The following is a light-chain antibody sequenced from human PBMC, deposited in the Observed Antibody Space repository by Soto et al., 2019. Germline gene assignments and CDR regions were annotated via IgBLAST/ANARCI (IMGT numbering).Light chain of an antibody. CDR2: ANI. V-gene: IGLV1-40*01. J-gene: IGLJ1*01. CDR3: QSYDSSLDGYV. CDR1: ISSIGAGYD. Sequence: SLPSQPPSVSGAPGQRCTISCAGSISSIGAGYDVHWYQQLPGAATKLLIYANINRPSGVPDRFSGSKSGTSASLAITGLQAEDEADYYFQSYDSSLDGYVFGSGTKVTV.